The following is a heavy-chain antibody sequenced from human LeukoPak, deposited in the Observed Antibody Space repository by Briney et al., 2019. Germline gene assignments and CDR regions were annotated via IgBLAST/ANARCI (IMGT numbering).Heavy chain of an antibody. Sequence: GGSLRLPCAASGFTFSTYWMHWVRQAPGKRLVWVSRINTDGSHTNYADSVKGRFTIPRDNAKNTLYLQMNSLRAEDTAIYYCARDSGGSFDYWGQGTLVTVSS. CDR3: ARDSGGSFDY. CDR2: INTDGSHT. V-gene: IGHV3-74*01. CDR1: GFTFSTYW. J-gene: IGHJ4*02. D-gene: IGHD1-26*01.